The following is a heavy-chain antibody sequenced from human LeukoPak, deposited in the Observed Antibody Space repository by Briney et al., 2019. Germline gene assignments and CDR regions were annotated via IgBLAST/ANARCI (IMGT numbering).Heavy chain of an antibody. CDR2: ISCSSSYI. J-gene: IGHJ4*02. V-gene: IGHV3-21*01. D-gene: IGHD2-2*01. CDR3: ATGGGYCSSTSCFDY. CDR1: GVTFSSYS. Sequence: GGSLRLSCAASGVTFSSYSMNWVRQAPGEGLEWVSSISCSSSYIYYADSVKCRFTISRDNAKPSLYLQMNSLRAEDAAVYYCATGGGYCSSTSCFDYWGQGTLVTVSS.